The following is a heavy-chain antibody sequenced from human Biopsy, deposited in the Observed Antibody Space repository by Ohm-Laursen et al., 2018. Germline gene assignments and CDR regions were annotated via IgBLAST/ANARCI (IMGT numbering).Heavy chain of an antibody. CDR3: ARMDCSGGSCHYYSYGMDV. V-gene: IGHV4-4*09. CDR1: GVSITAYY. Sequence: TLSLTCTVSGVSITAYYWSWIRQPPGKGLECIGNIHHSGSTNYNPSLKSRLTISVDASKNQFSLKLSSVTAADTAVYYCARMDCSGGSCHYYSYGMDVWGQGTTVTVSS. J-gene: IGHJ6*02. CDR2: IHHSGST. D-gene: IGHD2-15*01.